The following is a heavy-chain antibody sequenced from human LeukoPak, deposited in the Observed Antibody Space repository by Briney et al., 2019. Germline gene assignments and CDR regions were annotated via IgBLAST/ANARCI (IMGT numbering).Heavy chain of an antibody. D-gene: IGHD4-17*01. V-gene: IGHV4-61*01. Sequence: SETLSLTCTVSGGSVSSGSYYWSWIRQPPGKGLEWIGYIYYSGSTNYNPSLKSRVTISVDTSKNQFSLKLSSVTAADTAVYYCASVHGDYVGGGYYFDYWGQGTLVTVSS. CDR3: ASVHGDYVGGGYYFDY. CDR2: IYYSGST. J-gene: IGHJ4*02. CDR1: GGSVSSGSYY.